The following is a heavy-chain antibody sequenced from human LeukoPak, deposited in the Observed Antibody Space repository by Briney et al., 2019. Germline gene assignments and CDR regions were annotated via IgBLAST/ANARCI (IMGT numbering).Heavy chain of an antibody. CDR2: ISSSTSYIYNGDPNNYI. J-gene: IGHJ3*02. CDR1: GFTFSSYW. CDR3: VRDTLGNCTNGVCYGDPFDI. V-gene: IGHV3-21*01. D-gene: IGHD2-8*01. Sequence: PGGSLRLSCAASGFTFSSYWMHWVRQAPGKGLEWVSSISSSTSYIYNGDPNNYIYYADSVKGRFTISRDNAKNSAYLQMNSLRAEDTAVYYCVRDTLGNCTNGVCYGDPFDIWGRGTMVTVSS.